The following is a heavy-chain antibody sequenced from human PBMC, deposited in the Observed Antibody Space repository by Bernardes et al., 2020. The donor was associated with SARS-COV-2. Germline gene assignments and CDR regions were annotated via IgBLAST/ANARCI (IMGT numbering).Heavy chain of an antibody. CDR2: INPNTGGT. J-gene: IGHJ4*02. CDR3: ARTRTTISTTGIPVDY. Sequence: ASVKVSCKASGYTFTGYFIHWVRQAPGQRLEWMEWINPNTGGTNYIQKFQGRVTMTRDTSITTAYMELSRLGSDDTAIYYCARTRTTISTTGIPVDYWGQGTLVTVSS. CDR1: GYTFTGYF. D-gene: IGHD2-21*02. V-gene: IGHV1-2*02.